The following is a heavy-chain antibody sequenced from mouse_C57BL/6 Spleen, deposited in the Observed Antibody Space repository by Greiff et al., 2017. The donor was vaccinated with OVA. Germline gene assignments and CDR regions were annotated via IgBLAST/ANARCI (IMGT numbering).Heavy chain of an antibody. CDR1: GYTFTSYW. CDR3: ASRADGYYWYFDV. D-gene: IGHD2-3*01. CDR2: IDPSDSYT. J-gene: IGHJ1*03. V-gene: IGHV1-50*01. Sequence: QVQLQQPGAELVKPGASVKLSCKASGYTFTSYWMQWVKQRPGQGLEWIGEIDPSDSYTNYNQKFKGKATLTVDTSSSTAYMQLSSLTSEDSAVYYCASRADGYYWYFDVWGTGTTVTVSS.